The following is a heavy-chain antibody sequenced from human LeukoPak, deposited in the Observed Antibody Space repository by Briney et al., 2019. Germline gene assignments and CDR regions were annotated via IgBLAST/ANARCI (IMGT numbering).Heavy chain of an antibody. J-gene: IGHJ6*03. CDR2: TYDRSKLYN. Sequence: SQTLSLTCAISGDSVSSNSAAWNWIRQSPSRGLEWLGRTYDRSKLYNDYAVSVKSLITINPDTSKNQFSLKLNSVTPEDTAVYYCARSYYDILTGYYGRDYYYMDVWGKGTTVTISS. V-gene: IGHV6-1*01. CDR1: GDSVSSNSAA. CDR3: ARSYYDILTGYYGRDYYYMDV. D-gene: IGHD3-9*01.